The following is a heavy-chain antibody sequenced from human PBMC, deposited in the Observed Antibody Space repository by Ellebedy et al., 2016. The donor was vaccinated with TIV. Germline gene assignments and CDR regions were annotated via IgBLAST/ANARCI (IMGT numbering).Heavy chain of an antibody. Sequence: SETLSLTXTVSGGSISSGGYYWSWIRQHPGKGLEWIGYIYYSGSTYYNPSLKSRVTISVDTSKNQFSLKLSSVTAADTAVYYCARGGLPHWFDPWGQGTLVTVSS. J-gene: IGHJ5*02. CDR2: IYYSGST. V-gene: IGHV4-31*03. CDR1: GGSISSGGYY. CDR3: ARGGLPHWFDP.